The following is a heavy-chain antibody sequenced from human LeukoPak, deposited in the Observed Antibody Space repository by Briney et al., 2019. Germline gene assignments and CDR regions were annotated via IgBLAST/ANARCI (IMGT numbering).Heavy chain of an antibody. CDR1: GGSISSGNYY. CDR2: MYTSGST. V-gene: IGHV4-61*02. D-gene: IGHD2-2*01. J-gene: IGHJ5*02. Sequence: SETLSLTCTVSGGSISSGNYYWSWIRQPAGEGLEWIGRMYTSGSTNYNPSLKSRVTISIDTSKNQFSLNLSSVTAADTAVYYCARGGVVAAANNWFDPWGQGPLVTVSS. CDR3: ARGGVVAAANNWFDP.